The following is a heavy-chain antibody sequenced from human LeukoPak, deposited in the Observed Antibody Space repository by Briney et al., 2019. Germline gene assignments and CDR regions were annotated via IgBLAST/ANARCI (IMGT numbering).Heavy chain of an antibody. CDR2: ISASGGST. Sequence: GGSLRLSCAASGFTFGDYAMTWVRQAPEKGLEWVSTISASGGSTYYADSVKGRFTISRDNSKNTLYLQISSLGAEDTAVYFCAKELPTLIYYYMDVWGKGTTVTVSS. CDR3: AKELPTLIYYYMDV. CDR1: GFTFGDYA. J-gene: IGHJ6*03. V-gene: IGHV3-23*01.